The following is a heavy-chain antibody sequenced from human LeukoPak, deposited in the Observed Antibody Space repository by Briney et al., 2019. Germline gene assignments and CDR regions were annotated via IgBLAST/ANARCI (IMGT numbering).Heavy chain of an antibody. Sequence: PGGSLRLSCAASGFTFSNAWMSWVRQAPGKGLEWVSYISSSGSTIYYADSVKGRFTISRDNAKNSLYLQMNSLGDGDTAVYYCARDPRFYDLWGRGTLVTVSS. J-gene: IGHJ2*01. CDR2: ISSSGSTI. CDR3: ARDPRFYDL. CDR1: GFTFSNAW. V-gene: IGHV3-48*02.